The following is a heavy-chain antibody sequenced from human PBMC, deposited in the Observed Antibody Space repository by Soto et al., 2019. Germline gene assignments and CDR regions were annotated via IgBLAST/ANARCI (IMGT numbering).Heavy chain of an antibody. J-gene: IGHJ4*02. CDR3: ARIMGYSYGFFDY. CDR2: IYYSGST. V-gene: IGHV4-39*01. D-gene: IGHD5-18*01. Sequence: PSETLSLTCTVSGGSVSSSSYYWGWIRQPPGKGLEWIGSIYYSGSTYYNPSLKSRVTISVDTSKNQFSLKLSSVTAADTAVYYCARIMGYSYGFFDYWGQGTLVT. CDR1: GGSVSSSSYY.